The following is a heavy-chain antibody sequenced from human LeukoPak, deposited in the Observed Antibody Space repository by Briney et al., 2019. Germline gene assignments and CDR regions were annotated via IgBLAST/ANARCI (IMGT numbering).Heavy chain of an antibody. CDR1: GFTFSSYA. D-gene: IGHD5-18*01. CDR3: ARDHGYSYGSFDY. J-gene: IGHJ4*02. Sequence: PAGSLRLSCAASGFTFSSYAMHWVRQAPGKGREWVAVISYDGSNKYYADSVKGRFTISRDNSKNTLYLQMNSLRAEDTAVYYCARDHGYSYGSFDYWGQGTLVTVSS. CDR2: ISYDGSNK. V-gene: IGHV3-30-3*01.